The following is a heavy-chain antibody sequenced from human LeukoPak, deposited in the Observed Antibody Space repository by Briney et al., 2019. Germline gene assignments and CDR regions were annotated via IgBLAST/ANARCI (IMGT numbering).Heavy chain of an antibody. Sequence: PSGTLSLTCSVSGGSISSYYWSWIRQPAGKGLEWIGRIYTSGSTNYNPSLKSRVTMSVDTSKNQFSLELSSVTAADTAVYYCARDVVAGYSSSWYRDYYYYMDVWGKGTTVTISS. CDR3: ARDVVAGYSSSWYRDYYYYMDV. CDR1: GGSISSYY. CDR2: IYTSGST. J-gene: IGHJ6*03. D-gene: IGHD6-13*01. V-gene: IGHV4-4*07.